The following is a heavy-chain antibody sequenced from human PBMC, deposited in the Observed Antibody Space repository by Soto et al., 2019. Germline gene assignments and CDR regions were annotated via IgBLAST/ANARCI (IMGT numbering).Heavy chain of an antibody. CDR2: IWDDGSNK. Sequence: QVQLVESGGGVVQPGRSLRLSCAASGFTFSSYGMYWVRQAPGKGLEWVAVIWDDGSNKYYADSVKGRFTISRDNSKNTLYLQMNSLRAEDTAVYYCAAQLLPDYWGQGTLVTVSS. V-gene: IGHV3-33*01. CDR3: AAQLLPDY. CDR1: GFTFSSYG. J-gene: IGHJ4*02. D-gene: IGHD2-2*01.